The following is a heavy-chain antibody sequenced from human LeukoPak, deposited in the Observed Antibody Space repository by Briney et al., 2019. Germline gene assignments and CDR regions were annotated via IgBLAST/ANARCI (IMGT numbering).Heavy chain of an antibody. CDR1: GYTFNTYY. CDR3: ARGPRGQRFDY. CDR2: INPGGGDT. Sequence: GAPVKVSCTASGYTFNTYYIHWVRQAPGQGLEWMGLINPGGGDTSYAQNLQGRVTMTRDTSTSTVYLELSNLRSEDTAVYYCARGPRGQRFDYWGQGTLVTVSS. V-gene: IGHV1-46*02. D-gene: IGHD1-1*01. J-gene: IGHJ4*02.